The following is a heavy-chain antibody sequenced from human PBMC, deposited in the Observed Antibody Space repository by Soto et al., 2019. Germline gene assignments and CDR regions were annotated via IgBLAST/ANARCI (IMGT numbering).Heavy chain of an antibody. J-gene: IGHJ4*02. V-gene: IGHV3-33*01. CDR2: IWYDGSNK. CDR3: ARDPEGPFDY. Sequence: QVQLVESGGGVVQPGRSLRLSCAASGFTFSRYGMHWVRQAPGKGLEWVAVIWYDGSNKYYADSVKGRFTISRDNSKNTLYLQMNSLRAEDTAVYYCARDPEGPFDYCGQGTLVTVSS. CDR1: GFTFSRYG.